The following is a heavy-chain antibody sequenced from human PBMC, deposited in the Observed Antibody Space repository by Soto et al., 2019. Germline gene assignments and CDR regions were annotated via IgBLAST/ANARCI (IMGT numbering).Heavy chain of an antibody. Sequence: GASVKVFCKASGGTFSSYAISWVRQAPGQGLEWMGGIIPIFGTANYAQKFQGRVTITADESTSTAYMELSSLRSEDTAVYYCARIMTTVTTNWFDPWGQGTLVTVSS. D-gene: IGHD4-4*01. V-gene: IGHV1-69*13. CDR3: ARIMTTVTTNWFDP. CDR2: IIPIFGTA. J-gene: IGHJ5*02. CDR1: GGTFSSYA.